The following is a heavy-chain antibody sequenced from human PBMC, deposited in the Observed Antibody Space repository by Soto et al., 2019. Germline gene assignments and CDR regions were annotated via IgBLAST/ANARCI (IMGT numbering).Heavy chain of an antibody. CDR2: IYWDDSK. V-gene: IGHV2-5*02. CDR1: GFSLSTSGVG. Sequence: QITLKESGPTLVRPTQTLTLTCAFSGFSLSTSGVGVGWTRQPPGKALEWLAVIYWDDSKHYRPSLRSRLPITKDTSKNQVVLTMTYMDPMDTVTYYCAHKGPEDWPLDYWGQGTLVTVSS. D-gene: IGHD3-9*01. CDR3: AHKGPEDWPLDY. J-gene: IGHJ4*02.